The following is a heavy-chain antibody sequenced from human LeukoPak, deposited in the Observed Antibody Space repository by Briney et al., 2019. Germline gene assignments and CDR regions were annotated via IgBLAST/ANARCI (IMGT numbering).Heavy chain of an antibody. Sequence: GESLKISCKGSGYSFTSYWIGWVRQMPGKGLDWTGIIYPGDSDTRYSPSFQGQVTISADKSISTAYLQWSSLKASDTAMYYCARQVGYCSSTSCFPYYYYMDVWGKGTTVTVSS. D-gene: IGHD2-2*01. CDR1: GYSFTSYW. V-gene: IGHV5-51*01. J-gene: IGHJ6*03. CDR2: IYPGDSDT. CDR3: ARQVGYCSSTSCFPYYYYMDV.